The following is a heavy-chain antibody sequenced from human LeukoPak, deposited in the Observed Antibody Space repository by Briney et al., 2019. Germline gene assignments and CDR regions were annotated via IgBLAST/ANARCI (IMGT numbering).Heavy chain of an antibody. D-gene: IGHD3-22*01. J-gene: IGHJ4*02. Sequence: GESLKISCKGSGYSFTSYWIGWVRQMPGKGLEWMGIIYPGDSDTRYSPSFQGQVTISADKSISTAYLQWSSLKASDTAMYYCARSPGPHYYDSSGVNFDYWGQGTLVTVSS. CDR2: IYPGDSDT. CDR1: GYSFTSYW. V-gene: IGHV5-51*01. CDR3: ARSPGPHYYDSSGVNFDY.